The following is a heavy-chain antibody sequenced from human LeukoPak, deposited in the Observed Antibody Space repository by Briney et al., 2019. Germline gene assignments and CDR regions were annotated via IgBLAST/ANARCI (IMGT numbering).Heavy chain of an antibody. CDR3: AKDQLGYFYMDV. CDR1: GFTFSSYS. J-gene: IGHJ6*03. D-gene: IGHD1-1*01. CDR2: ISSSSSYI. V-gene: IGHV3-21*01. Sequence: GGSLRLSCAASGFTFSSYSMNWVRQAPGKGLEWVSSISSSSSYIYYADSVKGRFTISRDNAKNSLYLQMNSLRAEDTAVYYCAKDQLGYFYMDVWGKGTSVTVS.